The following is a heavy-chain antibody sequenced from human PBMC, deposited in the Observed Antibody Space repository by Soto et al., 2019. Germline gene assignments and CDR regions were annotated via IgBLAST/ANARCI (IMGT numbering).Heavy chain of an antibody. CDR2: IIPIFGTA. CDR1: GGTFSSYA. D-gene: IGHD3-3*01. J-gene: IGHJ5*02. V-gene: IGHV1-69*13. CDR3: ARETERITIFGVVTSNYNWFDP. Sequence: SVKVSCKASGGTFSSYAISWVRQAPGQGLEWMGGIIPIFGTANYAQKFQGRVTITADESTSTAYMELSSLRSEDTAVYYCARETERITIFGVVTSNYNWFDPWGQGTLVTVSS.